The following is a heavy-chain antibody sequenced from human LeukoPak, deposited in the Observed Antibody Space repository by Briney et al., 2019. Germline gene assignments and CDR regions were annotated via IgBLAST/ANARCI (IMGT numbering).Heavy chain of an antibody. CDR3: ASSRNPYVWGSYRYTVPYYFDY. Sequence: SETLSLTCTVSGGSISSSSYYWGWIRQPPGKGLEWIGSIYYGGSTYYNPSLKSRVTISVDTSKNQFSLKLSSVTAADTAVYYCASSRNPYVWGSYRYTVPYYFDYWGQGTLVTVSS. D-gene: IGHD3-16*02. CDR1: GGSISSSSYY. CDR2: IYYGGST. V-gene: IGHV4-39*01. J-gene: IGHJ4*02.